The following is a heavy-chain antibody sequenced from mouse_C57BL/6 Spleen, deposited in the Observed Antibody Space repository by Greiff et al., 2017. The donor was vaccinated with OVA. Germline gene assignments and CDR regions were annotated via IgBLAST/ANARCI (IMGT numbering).Heavy chain of an antibody. CDR1: GYTFTDYE. CDR3: TRSYTPYYAMDY. J-gene: IGHJ4*01. CDR2: IDPETGGT. V-gene: IGHV1-15*01. Sequence: VQLQQSGAELVRPGASVTLSCKASGYTFTDYEMHWVKQTPVHGLEWIGAIDPETGGTAYNQKFKGKAILTADKSSSTAYMELRSLTSEDSAVYYCTRSYTPYYAMDYWGQGTSVTVSS. D-gene: IGHD1-1*01.